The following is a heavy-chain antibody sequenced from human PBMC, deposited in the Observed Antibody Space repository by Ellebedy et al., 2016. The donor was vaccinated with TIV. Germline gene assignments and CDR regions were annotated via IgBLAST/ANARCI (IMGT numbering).Heavy chain of an antibody. J-gene: IGHJ4*02. CDR3: AREGAYDSGGYYELFDY. V-gene: IGHV1-18*01. CDR2: ISGSNGNT. D-gene: IGHD3-22*01. Sequence: ASVKVSCXGSGYSFSSYTIGWVRQAPGQGLELMGWISGSNGNTKYAQKFQGRVTMTTDTSTNTAYMELRSLRSDDTAVYYCAREGAYDSGGYYELFDYWGQGTLVTVSS. CDR1: GYSFSSYT.